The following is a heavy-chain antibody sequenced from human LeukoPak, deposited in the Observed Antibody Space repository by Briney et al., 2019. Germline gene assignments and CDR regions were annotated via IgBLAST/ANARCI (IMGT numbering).Heavy chain of an antibody. Sequence: GGSLRLSCEASGFTFNNNVRSWVRQAPGKGPEWVSVISGSGGYSYDADSVKGRFTISRDNSKNTLYLQMNSLRAEDTAVYYCATVPGILHYDNSRYQYYVDYWGQGTLVTVSS. J-gene: IGHJ4*02. D-gene: IGHD3-22*01. CDR2: ISGSGGYS. CDR1: GFTFNNNV. CDR3: ATVPGILHYDNSRYQYYVDY. V-gene: IGHV3-23*01.